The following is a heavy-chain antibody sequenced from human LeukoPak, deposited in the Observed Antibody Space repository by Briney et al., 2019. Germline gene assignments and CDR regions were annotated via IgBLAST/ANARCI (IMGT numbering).Heavy chain of an antibody. J-gene: IGHJ4*02. Sequence: ASVKVSCKASGGTFTSYAISWVRQAPGQGLEWMGGIIPIFGTANYAQKFQGRVTITADESTSTAYMELSSLRSEDTAVYYCARDIRLSGYFDYWGQGTLVTVSS. CDR1: GGTFTSYA. CDR3: ARDIRLSGYFDY. CDR2: IIPIFGTA. V-gene: IGHV1-69*13. D-gene: IGHD2-15*01.